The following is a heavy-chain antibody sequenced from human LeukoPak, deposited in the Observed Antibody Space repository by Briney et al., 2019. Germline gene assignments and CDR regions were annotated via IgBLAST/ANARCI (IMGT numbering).Heavy chain of an antibody. J-gene: IGHJ4*02. Sequence: PSETLSLTCTVSGGSISSSSYYWGWIRQPPGKGLEWIGSIYYSGSTYYNPSLKSRVTISVDTSKNQFSLKLSSVTAADTAVYYCARLRSYYDILTGYTYYFDYWGQGTLVPVSS. D-gene: IGHD3-9*01. CDR3: ARLRSYYDILTGYTYYFDY. CDR1: GGSISSSSYY. V-gene: IGHV4-39*01. CDR2: IYYSGST.